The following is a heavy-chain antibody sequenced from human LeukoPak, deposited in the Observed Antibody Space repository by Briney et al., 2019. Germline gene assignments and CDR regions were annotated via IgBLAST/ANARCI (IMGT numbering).Heavy chain of an antibody. CDR3: ARQSISGSSLSYFDY. D-gene: IGHD3-22*01. J-gene: IGHJ4*02. CDR2: IYDSGGT. Sequence: SETLSLTCTVSGGSISSYYWSWIRQPPGKGLEWIGNIYDSGGTDYNPSLKSRVTISVDTSKNQCSLKLSSVTAADTAVYYCARQSISGSSLSYFDYWGQGTLVNVSS. V-gene: IGHV4-59*01. CDR1: GGSISSYY.